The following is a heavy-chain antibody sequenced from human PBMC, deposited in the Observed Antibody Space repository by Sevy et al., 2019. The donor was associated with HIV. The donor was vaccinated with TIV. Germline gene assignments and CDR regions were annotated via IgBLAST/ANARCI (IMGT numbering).Heavy chain of an antibody. V-gene: IGHV4-59*08. CDR3: AGENAWGRGYS. J-gene: IGHJ4*02. D-gene: IGHD1-26*01. Sequence: SETRSLTCTVSGGPITSLYWNWIRQPPGKGLEWIANIYYNGHINYNPSLKSRVTLSLDTSKNQFSLRLSSVTAADTAMYYCAGENAWGRGYSWGQGTLVTVSS. CDR2: IYYNGHI. CDR1: GGPITSLY.